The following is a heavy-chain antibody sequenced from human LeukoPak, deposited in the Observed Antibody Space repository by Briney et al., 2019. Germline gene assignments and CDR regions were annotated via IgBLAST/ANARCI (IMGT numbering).Heavy chain of an antibody. CDR2: IYYSGST. Sequence: SETLSLTCTVSGGSITNYYWSWIRQPPGKGLEWIGYIYYSGSTDYHPSLKSRVTISVDTSRNQFSLKLSSVTAADTAVYYCASWPSYYYYGMDVWGQGTTVTVSS. V-gene: IGHV4-59*01. CDR3: ASWPSYYYYGMDV. J-gene: IGHJ6*02. CDR1: GGSITNYY.